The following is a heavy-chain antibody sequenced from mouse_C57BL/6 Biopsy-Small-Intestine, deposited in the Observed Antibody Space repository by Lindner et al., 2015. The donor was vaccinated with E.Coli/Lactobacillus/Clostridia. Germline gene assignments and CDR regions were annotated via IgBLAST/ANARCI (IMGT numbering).Heavy chain of an antibody. CDR3: VRQKRGDAMDY. CDR2: IRSKSNNYAT. V-gene: IGHV10-1*01. Sequence: VQLQESGGGLVQPKGSLKLSCAASGFSFSTYAMNWVRQAPGKGLEWVARIRSKSNNYATYYADSVKDRFTISRDDSESMLYLQMNNLKTEDTAMYYCVRQKRGDAMDYWGQGTSVTVSS. CDR1: GFSFSTYA. J-gene: IGHJ4*01.